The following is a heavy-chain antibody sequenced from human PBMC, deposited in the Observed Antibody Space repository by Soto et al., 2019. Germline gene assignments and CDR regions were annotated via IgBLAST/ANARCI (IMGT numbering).Heavy chain of an antibody. D-gene: IGHD1-26*01. V-gene: IGHV3-33*01. J-gene: IGHJ6*02. CDR1: GFTLSNVG. CDR3: ARDDHMSVGVRYGMDV. Sequence: QVQLVESGGGVVQPGGSLRLYCTASGFTLSNVGMHWVRQAPGKGLEWVAIIWYDGSKKVYGDSVKGRFTISRDTSKNTLYLQMNNVIAEDTAVDYCARDDHMSVGVRYGMDVWGQGTTVTVSS. CDR2: IWYDGSKK.